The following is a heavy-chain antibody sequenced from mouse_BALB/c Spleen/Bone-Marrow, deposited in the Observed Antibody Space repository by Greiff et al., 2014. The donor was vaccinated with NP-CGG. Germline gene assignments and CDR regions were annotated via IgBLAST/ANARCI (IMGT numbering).Heavy chain of an antibody. Sequence: VQLQQSGAELVRPGTSVKVSCKASGYAFTNYLIEWVKQRPGQGLEWIGMINPGSGGTNYNEKFKGKATLTADKSSSTAYMQRSRLTSDDSAVYFCARRDGSYFDYWGQGTTLTVSS. CDR3: ARRDGSYFDY. CDR1: GYAFTNYL. CDR2: INPGSGGT. D-gene: IGHD3-3*01. V-gene: IGHV1-54*01. J-gene: IGHJ2*01.